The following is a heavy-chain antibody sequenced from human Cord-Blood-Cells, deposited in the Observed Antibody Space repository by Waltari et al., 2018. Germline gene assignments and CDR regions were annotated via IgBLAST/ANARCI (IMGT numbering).Heavy chain of an antibody. CDR2: MKLKWSGT. Sequence: QVQLVQSGAGVKKAGAAVKVSCKASGYTFTGYYMHLVRPAPGQGLGWMGGMKLKWSGTIYYHECKGCDTTTRDTFIRTVYMSLSRLRSEDRSVYDCAVGYYDILTGYYNYWFDPWGQGTTVTVSS. V-gene: IGHV1-2*04. CDR3: AVGYYDILTGYYNYWFDP. CDR1: GYTFTGYY. J-gene: IGHJ5*01. D-gene: IGHD3-9*01.